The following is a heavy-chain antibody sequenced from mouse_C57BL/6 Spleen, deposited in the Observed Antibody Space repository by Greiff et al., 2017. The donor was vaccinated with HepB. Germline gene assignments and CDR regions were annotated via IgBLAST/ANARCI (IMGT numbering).Heavy chain of an antibody. J-gene: IGHJ4*01. Sequence: QVQLQQPGAGLVKPGASVKLSCKASGYTFTSYWMHWVKQRPGQGLEWIGMIHPNSGSTNYNEKFKSKATLTVDKSSSTAYMQLSSLTSEDSAVYYCARTTVVATGGYAMDYWGQGTSVTVSS. CDR2: IHPNSGST. CDR3: ARTTVVATGGYAMDY. D-gene: IGHD1-1*01. V-gene: IGHV1-64*01. CDR1: GYTFTSYW.